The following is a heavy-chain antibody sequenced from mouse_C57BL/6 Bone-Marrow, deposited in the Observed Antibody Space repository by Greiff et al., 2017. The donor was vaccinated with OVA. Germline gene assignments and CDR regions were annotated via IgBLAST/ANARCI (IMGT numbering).Heavy chain of an antibody. CDR2: ISGGGGNT. V-gene: IGHV5-9*01. Sequence: EVKLVESGGGLVKPGGSLKLSCAASGFTFSSYTMPWVRQTPEKRLEWVATISGGGGNTYYPDSVKGRFTISRDNAKNTLYLQMSSLKSEDTALYCCAEHRVLRIMDYWGQGTSVTVSS. J-gene: IGHJ4*01. CDR1: GFTFSSYT. CDR3: AEHRVLRIMDY. D-gene: IGHD1-1*01.